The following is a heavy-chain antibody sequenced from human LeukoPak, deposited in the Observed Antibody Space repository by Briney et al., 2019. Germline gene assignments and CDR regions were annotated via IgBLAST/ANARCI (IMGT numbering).Heavy chain of an antibody. CDR1: GGTFSSSA. CDR2: IIPIFGTA. CDR3: ARLNDIVVVPASIDY. Sequence: ASVKVSCKASGGTFSSSAISWVRQAPGQGLEWMGGIIPIFGTANYAQKFQGRVTITADASTSTAYMELSSLRSEDTAVYYCARLNDIVVVPASIDYWGQGTLVTVSS. D-gene: IGHD2-2*01. V-gene: IGHV1-69*13. J-gene: IGHJ4*02.